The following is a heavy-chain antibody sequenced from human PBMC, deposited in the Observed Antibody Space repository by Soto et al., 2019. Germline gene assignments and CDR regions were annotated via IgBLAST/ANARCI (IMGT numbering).Heavy chain of an antibody. CDR3: VGSLMSRAMESFDY. Sequence: HVQLQESGPGLVKPSEPLSLTCSVSAGSISRYYWGWVRQSPGEGLEWIAHISYTVDASYNPSLKSRVTISLDTSRNQIALSLMSVTAADTAVYYCVGSLMSRAMESFDYWGQGTLVTVTS. J-gene: IGHJ4*02. CDR1: AGSISRYY. V-gene: IGHV4-59*01. D-gene: IGHD5-18*01. CDR2: ISYTVDA.